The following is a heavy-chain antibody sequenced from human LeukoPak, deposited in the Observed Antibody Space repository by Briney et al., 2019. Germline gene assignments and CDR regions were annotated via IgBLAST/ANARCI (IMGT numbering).Heavy chain of an antibody. Sequence: AAVKVSCKVSGYTLTELSMHWVRQAPGKGVGWMGGFDPEDVETIYAQKFQGRVTMTEETSTDTAYMELSSLRSEHTAVYYCATDLEGRGYSYGFRFDPWGQGTLVPVSS. D-gene: IGHD5-18*01. CDR2: FDPEDVET. CDR1: GYTLTELS. CDR3: ATDLEGRGYSYGFRFDP. J-gene: IGHJ5*02. V-gene: IGHV1-24*01.